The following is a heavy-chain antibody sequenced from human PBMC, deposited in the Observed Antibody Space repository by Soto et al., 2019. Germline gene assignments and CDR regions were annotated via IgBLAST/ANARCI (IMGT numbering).Heavy chain of an antibody. J-gene: IGHJ6*02. CDR2: IIPIFGTA. V-gene: IGHV1-69*01. D-gene: IGHD6-6*01. CDR3: ARAALRPGRAARPGYYYGMDV. CDR1: GGTFSSYA. Sequence: QVQLVQSGAEVKKPGSSVKVSCKASGGTFSSYAISWVRQAPGQGLEWMGGIIPIFGTANYAQKFQGRVTITADESTSTAYMELSSLRSEDTAVYYCARAALRPGRAARPGYYYGMDVWGQGTTVTVSS.